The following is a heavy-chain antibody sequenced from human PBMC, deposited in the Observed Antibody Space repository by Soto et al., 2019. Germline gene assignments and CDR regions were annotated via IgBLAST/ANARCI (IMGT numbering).Heavy chain of an antibody. V-gene: IGHV3-7*05. Sequence: EVQLVESGGGLVQPGGSLRLSCVASGFTFTDHWMTWVRQAPGRRPEWVANIKPDGSEKYYMDSVRGRFAISRDNAKNSLSLLMNSLGPEDTAMFYCVRLRGGGAYDLWGQGTMVTVS. CDR1: GFTFTDHW. CDR3: VRLRGGGAYDL. CDR2: IKPDGSEK. J-gene: IGHJ3*01. D-gene: IGHD5-12*01.